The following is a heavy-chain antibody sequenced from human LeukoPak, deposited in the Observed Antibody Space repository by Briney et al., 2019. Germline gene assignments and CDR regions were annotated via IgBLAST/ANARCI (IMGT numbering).Heavy chain of an antibody. V-gene: IGHV3-74*01. Sequence: GSLRLSCAASGFTFSDFWMHWVRQAPGKGLVWVSRINSGGTVTNYADSVKGRLTISRDNAKNTLYLQMNSLRAEDTAVYYCARDWYYDSSGSLDYWGQGTLVTVSS. CDR2: INSGGTVT. D-gene: IGHD3-22*01. CDR1: GFTFSDFW. CDR3: ARDWYYDSSGSLDY. J-gene: IGHJ4*02.